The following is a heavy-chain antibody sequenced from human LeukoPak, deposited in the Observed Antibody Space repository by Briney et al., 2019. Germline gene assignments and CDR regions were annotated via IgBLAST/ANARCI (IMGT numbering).Heavy chain of an antibody. J-gene: IGHJ5*02. D-gene: IGHD3-22*01. Sequence: ASVKVSCKASGYTFTSYGISWVRQAPGQGLEWMGGIIPIFGTANYAQKFQGRVTITADESTSTAYMELSSLRSEDTAVYYCARAITMIVVVTPRYNWFDPWGQGTLVTVSS. CDR3: ARAITMIVVVTPRYNWFDP. CDR2: IIPIFGTA. CDR1: GYTFTSYG. V-gene: IGHV1-69*13.